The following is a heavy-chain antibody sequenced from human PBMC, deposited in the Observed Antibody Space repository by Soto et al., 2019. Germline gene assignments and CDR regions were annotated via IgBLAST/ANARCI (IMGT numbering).Heavy chain of an antibody. CDR1: GGSFSGYY. CDR2: INHSGST. Sequence: SETLSLTCAVYGGSFSGYYWSWIRQPPGKGLEWIGEINHSGSTNYNPSLKSRVTISVDTSKNQFSLKLSSVTAADTAVYYCASWPVVVVAATDPVRFDPWGQGTLVTVSS. J-gene: IGHJ5*02. V-gene: IGHV4-34*01. CDR3: ASWPVVVVAATDPVRFDP. D-gene: IGHD2-15*01.